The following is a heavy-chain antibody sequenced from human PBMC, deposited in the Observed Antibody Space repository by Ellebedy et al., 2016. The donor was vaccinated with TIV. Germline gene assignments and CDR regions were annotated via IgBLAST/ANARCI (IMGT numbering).Heavy chain of an antibody. J-gene: IGHJ3*02. CDR2: IYSGGST. CDR1: GFTFSDYY. Sequence: GGSLRLSCAASGFTFSDYYMSWIRQAPGKGLEWVSVIYSGGSTYYADSVKGRFTISRDNSKNTLYLQMNSLRAEDTAVYYCAREVRGAYDAFDIWGQGTMVTVSS. D-gene: IGHD1-26*01. CDR3: AREVRGAYDAFDI. V-gene: IGHV3-53*01.